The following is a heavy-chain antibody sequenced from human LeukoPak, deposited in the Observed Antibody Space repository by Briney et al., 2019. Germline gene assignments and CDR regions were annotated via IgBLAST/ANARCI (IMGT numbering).Heavy chain of an antibody. J-gene: IGHJ3*02. D-gene: IGHD3-10*01. V-gene: IGHV3-21*06. CDR1: GFTFSSYS. Sequence: GGSLRLSCAASGFTFSSYSMNWVRQAPGKGLEWVSFISSSSYIYNADSVKGRFTISRDNSKNTLYLQMNSLRAEDTSVYYCARGIQPPKYYGSGSDTFDIWGQGTMVTVSS. CDR3: ARGIQPPKYYGSGSDTFDI. CDR2: ISSSSYI.